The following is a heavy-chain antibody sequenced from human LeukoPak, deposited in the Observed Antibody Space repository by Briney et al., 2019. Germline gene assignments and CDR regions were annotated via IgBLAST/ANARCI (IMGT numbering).Heavy chain of an antibody. J-gene: IGHJ4*02. CDR2: TVLGSGDT. D-gene: IGHD6-13*01. CDR1: GLTFRTSA. CDR3: AAGFSNRGYIY. V-gene: IGHV1-58*02. Sequence: GTSVKVSCKASGLTFRTSAMQWVRQARGQGLEWIGWTVLGSGDTNYAQSLKERVTNTRDMSTSTAYLEVSSLRPEDTAMYYCAAGFSNRGYIYWGQGTLVTVSS.